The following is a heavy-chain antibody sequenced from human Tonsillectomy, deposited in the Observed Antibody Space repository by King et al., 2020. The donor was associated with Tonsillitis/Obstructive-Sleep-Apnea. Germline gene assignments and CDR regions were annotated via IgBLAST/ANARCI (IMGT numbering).Heavy chain of an antibody. D-gene: IGHD3-10*01. CDR1: GYTFTSYD. CDR2: MNPNSGNT. V-gene: IGHV1-8*01. Sequence: VQLVQSGAEVKKPGASVKVSCKASGYTFTSYDINWVRQATGQGLEWMGWMNPNSGNTGYAQKFQGRVTMTRNTSTSTAYMELSSLRSEDTAVYYCARVRYYYGSGSYSWCVPWRQGTLVTVS. J-gene: IGHJ5*02. CDR3: ARVRYYYGSGSYSWCVP.